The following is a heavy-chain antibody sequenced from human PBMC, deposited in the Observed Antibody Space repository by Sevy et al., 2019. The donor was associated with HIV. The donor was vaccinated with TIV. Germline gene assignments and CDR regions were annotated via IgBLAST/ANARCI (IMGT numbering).Heavy chain of an antibody. CDR2: ISSSSSYT. J-gene: IGHJ4*02. CDR3: ARDRATVTTLDYFDY. CDR1: GFTFSDYY. D-gene: IGHD4-17*01. Sequence: GGSLRLSCAASGFTFSDYYMSWIRQAPGKGLEWVSYISSSSSYTNYADSVKGRFTISRDNAKNSLYLEMNSLRAEDTAVYYCARDRATVTTLDYFDYWGQGTLVTVSS. V-gene: IGHV3-11*06.